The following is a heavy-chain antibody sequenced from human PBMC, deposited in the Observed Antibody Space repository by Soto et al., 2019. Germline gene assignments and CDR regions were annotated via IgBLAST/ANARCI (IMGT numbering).Heavy chain of an antibody. CDR3: AGGGCSGSNCNLNQRGFDL. Sequence: GGSLRLSCAASGFIFNEYGMHWVRQAPGKGLEWVAVIWYDGSNKYYADSVKGRFTFSRDNSKNTMSLQMNSLRAEDTAVYYWAGGGCSGSNCNLNQRGFDLWGQGTLVTVSS. V-gene: IGHV3-33*03. D-gene: IGHD2-15*01. J-gene: IGHJ4*02. CDR1: GFIFNEYG. CDR2: IWYDGSNK.